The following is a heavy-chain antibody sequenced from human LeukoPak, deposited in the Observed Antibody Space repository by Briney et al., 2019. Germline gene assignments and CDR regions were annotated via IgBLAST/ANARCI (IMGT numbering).Heavy chain of an antibody. CDR1: GGSISSGDYY. Sequence: PSQTLSLTCTVSGGSISSGDYYWSWIRQPPGKGLEWIGYIYYSGSTYYNPSLKSRVTISVDTSKNQFSLKLSSVTAADTAVYYCARDVGCSSTSCYRPYYYYYMDVRGKGTTVTVSS. V-gene: IGHV4-30-4*08. CDR2: IYYSGST. J-gene: IGHJ6*03. CDR3: ARDVGCSSTSCYRPYYYYYMDV. D-gene: IGHD2-2*01.